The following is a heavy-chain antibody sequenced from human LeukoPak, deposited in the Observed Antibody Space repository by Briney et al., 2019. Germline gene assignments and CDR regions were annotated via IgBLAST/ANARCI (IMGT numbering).Heavy chain of an antibody. CDR1: GGSISSSGYS. CDR3: ARGGGSSWQLDS. Sequence: SQTLSLTCNISGGSISSSGYSWNWIRQPPGKGLEWIGYFFYSGRTYYNPSLKSRTSISVDMSKNQFSLDLNSVTAADTAVYFRARGGGSSWQLDSWGQGTLVTVSS. V-gene: IGHV4-30-4*07. J-gene: IGHJ4*02. CDR2: FFYSGRT. D-gene: IGHD6-13*01.